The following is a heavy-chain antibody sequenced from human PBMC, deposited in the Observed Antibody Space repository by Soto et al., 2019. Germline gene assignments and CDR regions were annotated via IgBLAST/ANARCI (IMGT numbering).Heavy chain of an antibody. J-gene: IGHJ2*01. Sequence: PWGTLRLSCAASGFTFSRYSMNWVRQAPGKGLEWVSSISSSSSYIYYADSVKGRFTISRYNAKNSLNLQTNSLRAEDTAVYYCARGYDFWSGYRSYCYFDLWGRGNLVTVAS. V-gene: IGHV3-21*01. CDR3: ARGYDFWSGYRSYCYFDL. D-gene: IGHD3-3*01. CDR2: ISSSSSYI. CDR1: GFTFSRYS.